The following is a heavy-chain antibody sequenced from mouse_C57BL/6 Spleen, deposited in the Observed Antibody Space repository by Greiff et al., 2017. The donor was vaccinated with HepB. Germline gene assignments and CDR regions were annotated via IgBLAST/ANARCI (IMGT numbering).Heavy chain of an antibody. V-gene: IGHV1-4*01. CDR1: GYTFTSYT. CDR2: INPSSGYT. D-gene: IGHD2-3*01. J-gene: IGHJ3*01. Sequence: VQLQESGAELARPGASVKMSCKASGYTFTSYTMHWVKQRPGQGLEWIGYINPSSGYTKYNQKFKDKATLTADKSSSTAYMQLSSLTSEDSAVYYRARNDGYYDLFAYWGQGTLVTVSA. CDR3: ARNDGYYDLFAY.